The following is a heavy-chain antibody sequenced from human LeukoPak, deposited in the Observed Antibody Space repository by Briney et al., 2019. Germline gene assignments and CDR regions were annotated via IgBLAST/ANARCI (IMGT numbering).Heavy chain of an antibody. V-gene: IGHV4-61*02. J-gene: IGHJ2*01. CDR2: IDTSGGT. Sequence: SETLSLTCTVSGGSISSGSCCWNWIRQAAGKGLEWIGRIDTSGGTNYNPSLKSRVTISIDTSKNQVSLKVSSVTAADTAVYYCARDKTRGYFDLWGRGTLVTVSS. CDR1: GGSISSGSCC. CDR3: ARDKTRGYFDL.